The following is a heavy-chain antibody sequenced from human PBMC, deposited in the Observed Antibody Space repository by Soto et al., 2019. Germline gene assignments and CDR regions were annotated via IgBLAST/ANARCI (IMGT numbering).Heavy chain of an antibody. CDR2: IYYSGST. D-gene: IGHD3-10*01. J-gene: IGHJ3*02. CDR3: ARDYYGSRGAFDI. Sequence: SETLSLTCAVSGYSISSSNWWGWIRQPPGKGLEWIGYIYYSGSTYYNPSLKSRVTMSVDTSKNQFSLKLSSVTAVDTAVYYCARDYYGSRGAFDIWGQGTMVTVS. V-gene: IGHV4-28*03. CDR1: GYSISSSNW.